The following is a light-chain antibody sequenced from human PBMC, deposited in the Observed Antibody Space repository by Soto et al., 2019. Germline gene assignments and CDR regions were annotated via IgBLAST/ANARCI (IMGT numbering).Light chain of an antibody. J-gene: IGLJ2*01. CDR3: AAWDDSLRGVV. Sequence: QSVLTQPPSASGTPGQRVTISCSGSSSNIGSNYVYWYQQLPGTAPKLLIYSNNQRPSGVPDRFSGSKSGTSASLAISGLRSEDEADYYCAAWDDSLRGVVFSRGTKLTVL. V-gene: IGLV1-47*02. CDR2: SNN. CDR1: SSNIGSNY.